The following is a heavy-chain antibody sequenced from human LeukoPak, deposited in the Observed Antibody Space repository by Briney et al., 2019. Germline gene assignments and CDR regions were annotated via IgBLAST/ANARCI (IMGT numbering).Heavy chain of an antibody. J-gene: IGHJ4*02. Sequence: GGSLRLSCVASGFTFGKYWMSWVRQAPGKGLEWVANIKLDGSEKNYVDSVKGRFTISRDNAKNSLYLQMNGLRAEDTAVYYCAREDNYDSRAFDYWGQGTLVTVSS. CDR3: AREDNYDSRAFDY. CDR2: IKLDGSEK. D-gene: IGHD3-22*01. CDR1: GFTFGKYW. V-gene: IGHV3-7*03.